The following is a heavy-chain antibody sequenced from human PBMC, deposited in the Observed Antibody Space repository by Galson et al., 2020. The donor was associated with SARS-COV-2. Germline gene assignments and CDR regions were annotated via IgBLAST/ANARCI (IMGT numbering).Heavy chain of an antibody. CDR1: GFTFSDYY. J-gene: IGHJ4*02. CDR2: IRSTCSTI. D-gene: IGHD3-9*01. CDR3: AREGKDFDWFHIRHYFDY. V-gene: IGHV3-11*01. Sequence: GGSLRLSCAASGFTFSDYYMSWIRQAPGKGLEWVSYIRSTCSTIYYAASVKGRFTISRDNAKNSLYLQMNSLRAEDTAVYYCAREGKDFDWFHIRHYFDYWGQGTLVTVSS.